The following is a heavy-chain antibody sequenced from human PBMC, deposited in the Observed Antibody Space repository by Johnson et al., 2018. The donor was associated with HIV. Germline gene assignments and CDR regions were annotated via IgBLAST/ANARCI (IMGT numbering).Heavy chain of an antibody. V-gene: IGHV3-30*02. CDR2: TRYDGSNK. Sequence: QVQLVESGGGVVQPGGSLRLSCAASGFTFSSYGMHWVRQAPGKGLEWVAFTRYDGSNKYYADSVKGRFTISRDNSKNTLYLQMNSLRAEDTAVYYCAKEIAPAGERADAFDIWGQGTMVTVSS. J-gene: IGHJ3*02. CDR1: GFTFSSYG. D-gene: IGHD1-1*01. CDR3: AKEIAPAGERADAFDI.